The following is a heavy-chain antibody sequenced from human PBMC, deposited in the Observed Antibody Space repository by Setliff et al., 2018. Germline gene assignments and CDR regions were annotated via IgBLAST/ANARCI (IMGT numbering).Heavy chain of an antibody. V-gene: IGHV3-73*01. CDR2: IRSKAFSYAT. CDR3: IGAGNYFDY. J-gene: IGHJ4*02. Sequence: WIRQASGKGLERVVRIRSKAFSYATRYTESMKGRFTISRDDSKNTASLQMDSLNTEDTAVYYCIGAGNYFDYWGQGTLVTVSS.